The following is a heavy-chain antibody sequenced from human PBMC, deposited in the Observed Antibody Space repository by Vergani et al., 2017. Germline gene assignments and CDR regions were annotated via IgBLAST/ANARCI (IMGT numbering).Heavy chain of an antibody. CDR1: GGSISSGSHY. D-gene: IGHD5-18*01. V-gene: IGHV4-61*02. Sequence: QVQLQESGPGLVKPSQTLSLTCTVSGGSISSGSHYWSWIRQPAGKGLEWIGRIYTSGSTNYNPSLKSRVTISVDTSKNQFSLKLSSVTAADTAVYYCARESVDTAMVINYWGQGTLVTVSS. CDR3: ARESVDTAMVINY. J-gene: IGHJ4*02. CDR2: IYTSGST.